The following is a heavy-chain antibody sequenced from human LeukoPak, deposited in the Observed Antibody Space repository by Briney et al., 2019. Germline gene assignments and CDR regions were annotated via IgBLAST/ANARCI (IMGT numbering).Heavy chain of an antibody. CDR2: INHSGST. J-gene: IGHJ4*02. D-gene: IGHD5-18*01. CDR3: ARQDTAMVYFDY. V-gene: IGHV4-34*01. CDR1: GGSFSGYY. Sequence: SETLSLTCAVYGGSFSGYYWSWIRQPPGKGLEWIGEINHSGSTNYNPSLKSRVTISVDTSKNQFSLKLSSVTAADTAVYYCARQDTAMVYFDYWGQGTLVTVSS.